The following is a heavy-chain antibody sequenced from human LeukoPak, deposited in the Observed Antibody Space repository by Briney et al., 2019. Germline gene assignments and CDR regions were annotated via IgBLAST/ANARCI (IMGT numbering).Heavy chain of an antibody. CDR1: GYTFTSYY. Sequence: ASVKVSCKASGYTFTSYYMHWVRQAPGQGLEWMGWINPNTGDTHYAQKLQGRVTLTRDTSITTVYMELSRLTSDDTAIFYCAVAPGDYWGQGTLVTVSS. CDR2: INPNTGDT. J-gene: IGHJ4*02. D-gene: IGHD2-21*01. CDR3: AVAPGDY. V-gene: IGHV1-2*02.